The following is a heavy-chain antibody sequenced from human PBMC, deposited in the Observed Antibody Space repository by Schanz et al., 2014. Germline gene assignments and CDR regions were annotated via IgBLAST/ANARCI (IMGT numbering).Heavy chain of an antibody. CDR1: GYTFISYG. Sequence: QVQVVQSGAEVKKPGASVKVSCKASGYTFISYGISWVRQAPGQGLEWLGWISGSNGNTNYTQKFQGRVTMTIDPYTSTAYMELRSLRSDDTAVYYCARGGYSSGWYDRDIAHFDYWGQGTLVTVSS. CDR3: ARGGYSSGWYDRDIAHFDY. J-gene: IGHJ4*02. CDR2: ISGSNGNT. V-gene: IGHV1-18*01. D-gene: IGHD6-19*01.